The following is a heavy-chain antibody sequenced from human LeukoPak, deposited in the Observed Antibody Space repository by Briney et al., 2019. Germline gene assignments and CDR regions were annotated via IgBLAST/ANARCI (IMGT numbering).Heavy chain of an antibody. V-gene: IGHV3-15*01. D-gene: IGHD5-18*01. CDR1: GFTVSSNY. J-gene: IGHJ4*02. CDR3: TTDQLWSDY. CDR2: IKSKTDGGTT. Sequence: PGGSLRLSCAASGFTVSSNYMSWVRQAPGKGLEWVGRIKSKTDGGTTDYVAPVKGRFSISRDDSKNTLYLQMNSLKTEDTAVYYCTTDQLWSDYWGQGTLVTVSS.